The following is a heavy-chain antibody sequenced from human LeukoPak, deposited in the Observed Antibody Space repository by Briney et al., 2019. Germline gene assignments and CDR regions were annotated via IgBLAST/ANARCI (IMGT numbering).Heavy chain of an antibody. Sequence: ASVKVSCKASGYTFTSYGISWVRQAPGQGLEWMGWISAYNGNTNYAQKLQGRVTMTTDTSTSTAYMELRSLRSDDTAVYYCARQNCSSTSCYTLYYYYDMDVWGQGTTVTVSS. CDR2: ISAYNGNT. V-gene: IGHV1-18*01. CDR3: ARQNCSSTSCYTLYYYYDMDV. J-gene: IGHJ6*02. CDR1: GYTFTSYG. D-gene: IGHD2-2*02.